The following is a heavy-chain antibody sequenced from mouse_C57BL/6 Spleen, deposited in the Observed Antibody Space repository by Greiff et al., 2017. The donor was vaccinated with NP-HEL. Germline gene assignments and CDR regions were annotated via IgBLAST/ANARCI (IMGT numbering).Heavy chain of an antibody. Sequence: EVMLVESEGGLVQPGSSMKLSCTASGFTFSDYYMAWVRQVPEKGLEWVANINYDGSSTYYLDSLKSRFIISRDNAKNILYLQMSSLKSEDTATYYCARDQHYGRGIFLMDYWGQGTSVTVSS. CDR2: INYDGSST. D-gene: IGHD1-1*01. V-gene: IGHV5-16*01. J-gene: IGHJ4*01. CDR1: GFTFSDYY. CDR3: ARDQHYGRGIFLMDY.